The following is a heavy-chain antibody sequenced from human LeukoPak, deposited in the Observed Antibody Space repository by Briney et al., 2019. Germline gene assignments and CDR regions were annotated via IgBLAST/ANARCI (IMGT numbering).Heavy chain of an antibody. D-gene: IGHD6-13*01. V-gene: IGHV4-59*08. J-gene: IGHJ6*02. CDR2: IYYSGST. Sequence: SETLSLTCTVSGGSISSYYWSWIRQPPGKGLEWIGYIYYSGSTNYNPSLKSRVTISVDTSKNQFSLKLSSVTAADTAVYYCASVGSSWYGHYYGMDVWGQGTTVTVSS. CDR1: GGSISSYY. CDR3: ASVGSSWYGHYYGMDV.